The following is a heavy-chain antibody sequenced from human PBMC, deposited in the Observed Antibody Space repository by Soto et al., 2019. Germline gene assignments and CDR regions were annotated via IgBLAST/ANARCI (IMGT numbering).Heavy chain of an antibody. D-gene: IGHD2-8*01. CDR3: ARVYCTNGVCFDY. J-gene: IGHJ4*02. V-gene: IGHV1-2*02. CDR2: INPNSGGT. Sequence: ASVKVSCKASGYTFTGYYMHWVRQAPGQGPEWMGWINPNSGGTNYAQKFQGRVTMTRDTSISTAYMELSRLRSDDTAVYYCARVYCTNGVCFDYWGQGTLVTVSS. CDR1: GYTFTGYY.